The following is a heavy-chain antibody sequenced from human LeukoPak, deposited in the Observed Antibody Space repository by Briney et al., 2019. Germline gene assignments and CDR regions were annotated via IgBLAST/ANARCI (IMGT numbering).Heavy chain of an antibody. D-gene: IGHD4-17*01. CDR3: AKGNGAFLTPDS. J-gene: IGHJ5*01. V-gene: IGHV3-30*02. CDR1: GFLFTIYG. CDR2: IQYDGRKK. Sequence: GGSLRLSCAACGFLFTIYGKHWLRQAPGKALEGVAFIQYDGRKKLCGDSVKGRCTISRDTSSNTIFLQEDSLRGYDTAVYYCAKGNGAFLTPDSWGQGALVTVSS.